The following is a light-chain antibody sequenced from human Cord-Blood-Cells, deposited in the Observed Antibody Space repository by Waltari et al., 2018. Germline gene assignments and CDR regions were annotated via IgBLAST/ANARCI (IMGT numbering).Light chain of an antibody. CDR1: QSVSSSY. CDR3: QQYGSSPPVT. J-gene: IGKJ5*01. Sequence: EIGLTQSPGTLSLSPGERATLPCRASQSVSSSYLAWYQQKPGQAPRLLIYGASSRATGIPDRFIGSGSGTDFTLTISRLEPEDFAVYYCQQYGSSPPVTFGQVTRLEIK. CDR2: GAS. V-gene: IGKV3-20*01.